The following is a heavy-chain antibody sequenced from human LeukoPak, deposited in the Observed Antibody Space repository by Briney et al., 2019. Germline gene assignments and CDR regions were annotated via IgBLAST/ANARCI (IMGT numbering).Heavy chain of an antibody. V-gene: IGHV3-48*02. J-gene: IGHJ4*02. Sequence: GGSLRLSCAASGFTFSAYSMNWVRQAPGKGLEWVSYISSSSGTIYYGDSVKGRFTISRDNAKNSPYLQMNSLRDEDTAVYYCATGDYGDLWDYWGQGTLVTVSS. CDR1: GFTFSAYS. D-gene: IGHD4-17*01. CDR3: ATGDYGDLWDY. CDR2: ISSSSGTI.